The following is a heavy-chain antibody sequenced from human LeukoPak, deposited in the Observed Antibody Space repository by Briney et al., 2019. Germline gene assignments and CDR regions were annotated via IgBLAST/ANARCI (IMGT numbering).Heavy chain of an antibody. J-gene: IGHJ6*02. Sequence: NTSETLSLTCTVSGGSISSYYWSWIRQPAGKGLEWIGRIYTSGSTNYNPSLKSRVTMSVDTSKDQFSLKLSSVTAADTAVYYCARTRVSPSGMDVWGQGTTVTVSS. CDR2: IYTSGST. CDR3: ARTRVSPSGMDV. D-gene: IGHD6-13*01. CDR1: GGSISSYY. V-gene: IGHV4-4*07.